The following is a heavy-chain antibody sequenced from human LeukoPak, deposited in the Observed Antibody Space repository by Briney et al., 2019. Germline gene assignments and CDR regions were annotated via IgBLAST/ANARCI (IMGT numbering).Heavy chain of an antibody. CDR1: GGTFSSYA. Sequence: SVKVSCKASGGTFSSYAISWVRQAPGQGLEWMGRIIPILRIANYAPKFQGRVTITADKSTRTAYMELSSLRSEDTAVSYCAILYYYGSEAPFDYWGQGSLVTVSS. J-gene: IGHJ4*02. D-gene: IGHD3-10*01. CDR2: IIPILRIA. CDR3: AILYYYGSEAPFDY. V-gene: IGHV1-69*04.